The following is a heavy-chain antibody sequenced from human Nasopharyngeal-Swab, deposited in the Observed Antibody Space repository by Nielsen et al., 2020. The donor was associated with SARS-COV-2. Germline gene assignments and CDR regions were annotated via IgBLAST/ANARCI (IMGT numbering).Heavy chain of an antibody. CDR1: GFSFSTAW. V-gene: IGHV3-15*01. CDR2: IKSKTDDSTL. J-gene: IGHJ6*03. D-gene: IGHD2-2*01. CDR3: TGRDCSGTRCYAYTRSSSGVYHYYYMDV. Sequence: AGSLTLSCPPSGFSFSTAWMSWVRQPPGKGLEWVGRIKSKTDDSTLDYSVPVKARSTIPRDDSKNTLYLQMDSLNTEDTAVYYCTGRDCSGTRCYAYTRSSSGVYHYYYMDVWGKGTTVTVSS.